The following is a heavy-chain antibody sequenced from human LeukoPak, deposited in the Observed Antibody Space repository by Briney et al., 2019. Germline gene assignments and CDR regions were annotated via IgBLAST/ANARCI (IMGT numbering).Heavy chain of an antibody. V-gene: IGHV4-34*01. CDR1: GGSFGGYY. CDR2: INHSGST. J-gene: IGHJ5*02. Sequence: SETLSLTCAVYGGSFGGYYWSWIRQPPGKGLEWIGEINHSGSTNYNPSLKSRVTISVDTSKNQFSLKLSSVTAADTAVYYCARKRGYSGYANWFDPWGQGTLVTVSS. D-gene: IGHD5-12*01. CDR3: ARKRGYSGYANWFDP.